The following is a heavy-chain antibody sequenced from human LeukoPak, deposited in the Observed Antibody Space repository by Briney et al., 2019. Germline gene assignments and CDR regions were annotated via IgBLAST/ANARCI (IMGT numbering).Heavy chain of an antibody. V-gene: IGHV3-48*03. CDR3: ARAYTFGGVIVAFDY. J-gene: IGHJ4*02. CDR2: ISTSGSTT. CDR1: GFTFSSYE. D-gene: IGHD3-16*02. Sequence: GGSLRLSCAASGFTFSSYEMNWVRQAPGKGLEWISYISTSGSTTYYADSVKGRFTISRDNAKNSLYLQMNSLGAEDTAVYCCARAYTFGGVIVAFDYWGQGTLVTVSS.